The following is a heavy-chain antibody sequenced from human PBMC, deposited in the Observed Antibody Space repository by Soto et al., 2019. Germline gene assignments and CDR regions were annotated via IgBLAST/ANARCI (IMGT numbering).Heavy chain of an antibody. J-gene: IGHJ4*02. CDR2: IIPILGIA. D-gene: IGHD3-22*01. CDR3: ARLYYYDRRGYYAAH. CDR1: GGTFSSYT. Sequence: ASVKVSCKASGGTFSSYTISWVRQAPGQGLEWMGRIIPILGIANYAQKFQGRVTITADKSTSTAYMELSSLRSEDTAVYYCARLYYYDRRGYYAAHWGQGTLVTISS. V-gene: IGHV1-69*02.